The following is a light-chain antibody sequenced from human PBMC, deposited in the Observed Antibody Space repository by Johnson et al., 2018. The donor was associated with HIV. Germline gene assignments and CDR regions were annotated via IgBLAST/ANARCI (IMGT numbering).Light chain of an antibody. CDR1: NSNIGNNY. Sequence: SVLTQPPSVSAAPGQKVTISCSGSNSNIGNNYVSWYQQVPGTAPKLLIYDNNKRPSGIPDRFSGSKSGTSATLGITRLQTGDEADYYGGTGDSSLRTGCFGTGTKVTVL. J-gene: IGLJ1*01. CDR3: GTGDSSLRTGC. V-gene: IGLV1-51*01. CDR2: DNN.